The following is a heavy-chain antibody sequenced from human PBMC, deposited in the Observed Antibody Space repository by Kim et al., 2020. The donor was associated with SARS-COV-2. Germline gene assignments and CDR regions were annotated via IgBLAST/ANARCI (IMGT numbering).Heavy chain of an antibody. J-gene: IGHJ6*02. V-gene: IGHV1-8*01. Sequence: ASVKVSCKASGYTFTSYDINWVRQATGQGLEWMGWMNPNSGNTGYAQKFQGRVTMTRNTSISTAYMELSSLRSEDTAVYYCARGRLLWFGEDYYYYYGMDVWGQGTTVTVSS. D-gene: IGHD3-10*01. CDR1: GYTFTSYD. CDR3: ARGRLLWFGEDYYYYYGMDV. CDR2: MNPNSGNT.